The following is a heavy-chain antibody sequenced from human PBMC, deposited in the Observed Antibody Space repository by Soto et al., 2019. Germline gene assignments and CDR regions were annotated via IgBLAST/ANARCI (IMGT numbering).Heavy chain of an antibody. D-gene: IGHD3-3*01. J-gene: IGHJ6*03. CDR2: IWYDGSNK. CDR1: GFTFSSYG. V-gene: IGHV3-33*01. CDR3: ARGIPMARSGYYRYYYYYMDV. Sequence: GGSLRLSCAASGFTFSSYGMHWVRQAPGKGLEWVAVIWYDGSNKYYADSVKGRFTISRDNSKNTLYLQMNSLRAEDTAVYYCARGIPMARSGYYRYYYYYMDVWGKGTTVTVSS.